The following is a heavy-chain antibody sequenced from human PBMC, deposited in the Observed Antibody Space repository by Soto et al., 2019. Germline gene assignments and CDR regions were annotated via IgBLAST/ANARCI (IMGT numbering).Heavy chain of an antibody. CDR2: VYYTGFT. D-gene: IGHD2-21*01. CDR3: ARLPVVVIALGYFDP. J-gene: IGHJ5*02. Sequence: PSETLSLTCTVSGDSISSSYYWGWVRQPPGKGLECIGAVYYTGFTYYNPSLKSRLTISLDTYKNQFSLRLSSVTAAYTAFYYCARLPVVVIALGYFDPWGPGTLVTVSS. CDR1: GDSISSSYY. V-gene: IGHV4-39*01.